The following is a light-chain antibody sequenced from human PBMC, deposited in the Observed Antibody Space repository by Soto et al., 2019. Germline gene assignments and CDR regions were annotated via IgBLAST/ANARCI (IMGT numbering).Light chain of an antibody. J-gene: IGKJ1*01. Sequence: RTPPFSPGERGTPSSRASQSVSSSYLAWYQQKPGQAPRLLIYGASSRATGIPDRFSGSGSGTDFTLTISSLQPEDFATYYCQQSYSTPWTFGQGTKVDIK. CDR2: GAS. V-gene: IGKV3-20*01. CDR3: QQSYSTPWT. CDR1: QSVSSSY.